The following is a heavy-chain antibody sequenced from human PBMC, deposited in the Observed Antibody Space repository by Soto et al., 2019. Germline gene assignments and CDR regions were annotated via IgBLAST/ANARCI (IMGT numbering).Heavy chain of an antibody. CDR2: IYPGDSDT. J-gene: IGHJ4*02. CDR3: ARLGSSRSLVY. CDR1: GYSFSIYW. D-gene: IGHD6-6*01. V-gene: IGHV5-51*01. Sequence: GESLKISGKGSGYSFSIYWIGWVRQMPGKGLEWMGIIYPGDSDTRYSPSFQGQVTISADKSISTAYLQWSSLKASDTAIYYCARLGSSRSLVYWGQGTLVTVS.